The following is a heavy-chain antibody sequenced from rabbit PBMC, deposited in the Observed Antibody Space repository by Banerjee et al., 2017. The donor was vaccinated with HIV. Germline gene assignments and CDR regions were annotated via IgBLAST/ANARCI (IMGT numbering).Heavy chain of an antibody. CDR1: GFDLSSYG. D-gene: IGHD2-1*01. J-gene: IGHJ5*01. Sequence: QEQLEESGGGLVKPEGSLTLACKASGFDLSSYGINWVRQAPGKGMEWITYIYAVHGTIDYATWVNGRFTISLDNAQNTVFMQIPSLTVADTAMYFCARDDYGVMWLDLWGQGTLVTVS. V-gene: IGHV1S47*01. CDR2: IYAVHGTI. CDR3: ARDDYGVMWLDL.